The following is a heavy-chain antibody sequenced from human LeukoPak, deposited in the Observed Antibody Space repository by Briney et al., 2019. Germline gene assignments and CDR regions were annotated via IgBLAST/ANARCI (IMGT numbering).Heavy chain of an antibody. J-gene: IGHJ6*04. CDR2: IDSSSSTI. V-gene: IGHV3-48*04. D-gene: IGHD3-10*02. Sequence: GGSLRLSCAVSGFPFTTYNMNWVRQAPEKGLEWVSYIDSSSSTIYYADSVKGRFTISRDNAKNSLYLQMNSLRAEDTAVYYCAELGITMIGGVWGKGTTVTISS. CDR1: GFPFTTYN. CDR3: AELGITMIGGV.